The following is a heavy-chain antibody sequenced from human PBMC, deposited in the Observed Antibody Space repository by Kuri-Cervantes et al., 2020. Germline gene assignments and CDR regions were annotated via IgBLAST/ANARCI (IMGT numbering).Heavy chain of an antibody. V-gene: IGHV4-4*07. CDR3: ARDRSHHDFWSGYED. J-gene: IGHJ4*02. D-gene: IGHD3-3*01. CDR2: VYSSGDT. Sequence: SETLSLTCTVSGGSISNYYWHWIRQPAGKGLEWIGRVYSSGDTIYNPSLKSRVTMSLDTSKNQFSLKLSSVTAADTAVYYCARDRSHHDFWSGYEDWGQGTLVTVSS. CDR1: GGSISNYY.